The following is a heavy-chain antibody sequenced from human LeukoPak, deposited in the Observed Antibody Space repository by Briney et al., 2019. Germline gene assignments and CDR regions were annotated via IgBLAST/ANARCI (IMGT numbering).Heavy chain of an antibody. J-gene: IGHJ4*02. CDR1: GYTCTGYY. D-gene: IGHD5-18*01. CDR3: ARVETVDTAMVRSWYFDY. Sequence: ASVKVSCKASGYTCTGYYMHWVRQAPGHGLEWMGWINPNSGGTNYAQKFQGRVTMTRDTSISTAYMELSRLRSDDTAVYYCARVETVDTAMVRSWYFDYWGQGTLVTVSS. V-gene: IGHV1-2*02. CDR2: INPNSGGT.